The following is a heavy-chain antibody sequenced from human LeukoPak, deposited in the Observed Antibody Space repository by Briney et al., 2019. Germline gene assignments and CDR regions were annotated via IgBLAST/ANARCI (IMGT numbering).Heavy chain of an antibody. CDR2: IYYSGST. Sequence: PSETLSLTCTVSGGSISSYCWSWVRQPPGKGLEWIGYIYYSGSTNYNPSLKSRVTISVDTSKNQFSLKLSSVTAADTAVYYCARDYGDYYFDYWGQGTLVTVAS. CDR1: GGSISSYC. D-gene: IGHD4-17*01. V-gene: IGHV4-59*01. J-gene: IGHJ4*02. CDR3: ARDYGDYYFDY.